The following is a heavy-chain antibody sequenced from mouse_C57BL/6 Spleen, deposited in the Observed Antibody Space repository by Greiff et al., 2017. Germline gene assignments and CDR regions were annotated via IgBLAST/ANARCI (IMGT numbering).Heavy chain of an antibody. D-gene: IGHD2-1*01. CDR2: IHPNSGST. V-gene: IGHV1-64*01. CDR3: AKGVYYKDAMDY. J-gene: IGHJ4*01. Sequence: QVQLQQSGAELVKPGASVKLSCKASGYTFTSYWMHWVKQRPGQGLEWIGMIHPNSGSTNYNEKFKSKATLTVDKSSSTAYMQLSSLTSEDSAVYYCAKGVYYKDAMDYWGQGTSVTVSS. CDR1: GYTFTSYW.